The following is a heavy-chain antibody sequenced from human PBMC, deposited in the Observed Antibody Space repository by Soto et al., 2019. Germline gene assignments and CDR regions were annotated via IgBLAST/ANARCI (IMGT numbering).Heavy chain of an antibody. CDR3: ARGLRGSSSSFFDY. D-gene: IGHD6-6*01. V-gene: IGHV4-59*08. CDR2: IYYSGST. CDR1: GGSISSYY. J-gene: IGHJ4*02. Sequence: SETLSLTCTVSGGSISSYYWSWIRQPPGKGLEWIGYIYYSGSTNYNPSLKSRVTISVDTSKNQFSLKMSSVTAADTAVYYCARGLRGSSSSFFDYWGQGTLVTVSS.